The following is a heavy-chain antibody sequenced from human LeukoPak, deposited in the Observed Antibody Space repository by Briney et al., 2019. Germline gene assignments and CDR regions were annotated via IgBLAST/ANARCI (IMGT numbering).Heavy chain of an antibody. CDR2: ISSSSSYT. V-gene: IGHV3-11*05. Sequence: RGWSHTLSCAASGFTFSDYYMSWIRQAPWKGLEWVSYISSSSSYTNYPDSVKGRFTISRDNAKNSLYLQMNSLKAEDTAVYYGARDRDSSGWFDPWGEGTLVTVSS. CDR3: ARDRDSSGWFDP. D-gene: IGHD6-19*01. CDR1: GFTFSDYY. J-gene: IGHJ5*02.